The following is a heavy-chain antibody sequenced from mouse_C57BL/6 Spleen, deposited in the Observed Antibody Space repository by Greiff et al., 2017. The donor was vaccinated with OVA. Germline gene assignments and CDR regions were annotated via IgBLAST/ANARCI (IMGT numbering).Heavy chain of an antibody. CDR2: INPYNGGT. CDR1: GYTFTDYY. D-gene: IGHD2-1*01. J-gene: IGHJ1*03. Sequence: EVKLVESGPVLVKPGASVKMSCKASGYTFTDYYMNWVKQSHGKSLEWIGVINPYNGGTSYNQKFKGKATLTVDKSSSTAYMELNSLTSEDSAVYYCARIYYGNFHWYFDVWGTGTTVTVSS. V-gene: IGHV1-19*01. CDR3: ARIYYGNFHWYFDV.